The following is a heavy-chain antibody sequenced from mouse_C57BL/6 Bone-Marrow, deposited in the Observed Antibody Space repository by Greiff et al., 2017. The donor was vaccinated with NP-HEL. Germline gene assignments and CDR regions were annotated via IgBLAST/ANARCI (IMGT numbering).Heavy chain of an antibody. Sequence: VQLQQSGTVLARPGASVKMSCKTSGYTFTSYWMHWVKQRPGQGLEWIGAIYPGNSDTSYNQKFKGKAKLTAVTSASTAYMELSSLTNEDSAVYYCTREEVYDGYPYYAMDYWGQGTSVTVSS. D-gene: IGHD2-3*01. V-gene: IGHV1-5*01. J-gene: IGHJ4*01. CDR1: GYTFTSYW. CDR2: IYPGNSDT. CDR3: TREEVYDGYPYYAMDY.